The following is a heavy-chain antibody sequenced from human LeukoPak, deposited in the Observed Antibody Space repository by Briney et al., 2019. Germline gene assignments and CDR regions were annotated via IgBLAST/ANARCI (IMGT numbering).Heavy chain of an antibody. J-gene: IGHJ6*03. CDR1: GFTFSSYA. V-gene: IGHV3-23*01. D-gene: IGHD3-3*01. Sequence: GGSLRLSCAASGFTFSSYAMSWVRQAPGKGLEWVSTISGSGDTTYSADSVKGRFTISRDNSKNTLYLQMNSLRAEDTAVYYCARDQGFSYYYYYMDVWGKGTTVTVSS. CDR2: ISGSGDTT. CDR3: ARDQGFSYYYYYMDV.